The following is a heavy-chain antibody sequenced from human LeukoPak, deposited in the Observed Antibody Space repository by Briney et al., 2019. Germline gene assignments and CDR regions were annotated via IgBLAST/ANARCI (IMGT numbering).Heavy chain of an antibody. Sequence: ASVTVSCKASGYTFTSYGISWVRQAPGQGLEWMGWISAYNGNTNYAQKLQGRVTMTTDISTSTAYMELRSLRSDDTAVYYCARDLDYYQDYGSGSYYWFDPWGQGTLVTVSS. CDR3: ARDLDYYQDYGSGSYYWFDP. D-gene: IGHD3-10*01. CDR2: ISAYNGNT. V-gene: IGHV1-18*04. J-gene: IGHJ5*02. CDR1: GYTFTSYG.